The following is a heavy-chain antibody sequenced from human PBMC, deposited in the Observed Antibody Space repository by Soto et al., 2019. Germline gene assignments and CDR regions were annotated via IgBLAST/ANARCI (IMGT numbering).Heavy chain of an antibody. CDR2: IHPSGGST. V-gene: IGHV1-46*01. J-gene: IGHJ4*02. D-gene: IGHD3-10*01. Sequence: ASVKVSCKASGYTFTSHYMHWVRQAPGQGLEWMGVIHPSGGSTSYAQKFQGRVTMTRDTSTSTVYMELSSLTSEDTAVYYCARVSDRFDYWGQGTLVTVPQ. CDR1: GYTFTSHY. CDR3: ARVSDRFDY.